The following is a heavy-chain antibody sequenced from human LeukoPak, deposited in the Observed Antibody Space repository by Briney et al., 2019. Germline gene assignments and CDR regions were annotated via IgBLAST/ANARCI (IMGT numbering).Heavy chain of an antibody. J-gene: IGHJ6*03. CDR3: ARRMRDYYYMDV. Sequence: ASVKVSCKASGYTFTSYYMHWVRQAPGQGLEWMGWMNPNSGNTGYAQKFQGRVTITRNTSISTAYMELSSLRSEDTAVYYCARRMRDYYYMDVWGKGTTVTVSS. CDR1: GYTFTSYY. D-gene: IGHD2-15*01. V-gene: IGHV1-8*03. CDR2: MNPNSGNT.